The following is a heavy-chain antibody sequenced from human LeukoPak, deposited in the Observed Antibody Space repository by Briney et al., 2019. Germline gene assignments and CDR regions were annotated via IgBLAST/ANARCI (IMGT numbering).Heavy chain of an antibody. J-gene: IGHJ4*02. Sequence: SGPVLVKPTETLTLTCTVSGFSLKNVRMGVSWIRQPPGKALEWLVHIFSNDEKSYSTSLRSRLTVSRDTSTIQVVLTMTNTDPVDTATYYCARTYDYYGSATYDYWGQGTLVTVSS. CDR2: IFSNDEK. CDR3: ARTYDYYGSATYDY. CDR1: GFSLKNVRMG. D-gene: IGHD3-10*01. V-gene: IGHV2-26*01.